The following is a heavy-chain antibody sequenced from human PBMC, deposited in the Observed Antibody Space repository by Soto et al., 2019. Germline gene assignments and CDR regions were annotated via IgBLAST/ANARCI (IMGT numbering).Heavy chain of an antibody. Sequence: SETLCLTCAVYGGSLSDYYWGWIRQPPGKGLECIGEISHSGSTNYNWSLKSRVTISVDTSKNQFSLKLNSVTAADTAVYYCARGLRASFGVRLSYYYYGMDVWGQGTTVTVSS. CDR2: ISHSGST. J-gene: IGHJ6*02. D-gene: IGHD3-10*01. CDR3: ARGLRASFGVRLSYYYYGMDV. V-gene: IGHV4-34*01. CDR1: GGSLSDYY.